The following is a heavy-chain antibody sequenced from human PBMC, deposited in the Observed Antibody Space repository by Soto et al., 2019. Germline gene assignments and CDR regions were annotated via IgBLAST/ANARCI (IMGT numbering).Heavy chain of an antibody. CDR2: IWGNGIMK. Sequence: ESGGGVVQPEKSLRVSCAASEFTFSGHDIHSIRQAPGKGPEWVAKIWGNGIMKYYSDSVRGRFTVSRDNSKNTVTLQMDSLRVEETDIYYCTRAGQQGTPYDMAVWGQGTTVPVSS. J-gene: IGHJ6*02. CDR3: TRAGQQGTPYDMAV. CDR1: EFTFSGHD. V-gene: IGHV3-33*01. D-gene: IGHD6-13*01.